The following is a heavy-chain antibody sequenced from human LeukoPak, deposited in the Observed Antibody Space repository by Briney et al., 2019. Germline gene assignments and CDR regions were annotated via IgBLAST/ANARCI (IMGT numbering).Heavy chain of an antibody. CDR3: ARAHTIFGVVIIPVGDY. D-gene: IGHD3-3*01. J-gene: IGHJ4*02. CDR1: GYTFTGYY. V-gene: IGHV1-2*02. CDR2: INPNSGGT. Sequence: ASVKVSCKASGYTFTGYYMHWVRQAPGQGLEWMGWINPNSGGTNYAQKFQGRVTMTRDTSISTAYMELSRLRSDDTAVYYCARAHTIFGVVIIPVGDYWGQGTLVTVSS.